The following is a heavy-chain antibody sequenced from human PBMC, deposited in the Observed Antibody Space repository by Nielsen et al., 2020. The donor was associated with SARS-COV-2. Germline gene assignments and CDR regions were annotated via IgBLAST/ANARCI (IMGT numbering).Heavy chain of an antibody. CDR2: IYYSGST. Sequence: SETLSLTCTVSGGSISSYYWSWIRQPPGKGLEWIGYIYYSGSTNYNPSLKSRVTMSVDTSKNQFSLKLSSVTAVDTAVYYCARTHDYYDSSRLDYWGQGTLVPSPQ. D-gene: IGHD3-22*01. CDR3: ARTHDYYDSSRLDY. J-gene: IGHJ4*02. CDR1: GGSISSYY. V-gene: IGHV4-59*12.